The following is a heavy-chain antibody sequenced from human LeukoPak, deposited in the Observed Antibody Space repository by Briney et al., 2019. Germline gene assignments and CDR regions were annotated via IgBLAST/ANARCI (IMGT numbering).Heavy chain of an antibody. CDR2: INHSGST. V-gene: IGHV4-34*01. CDR1: GGSFSGYY. J-gene: IGHJ2*01. Sequence: SETLSLTCAVYGGSFSGYYWSWIRQPPGKGLEWIGEINHSGSTNYNPSLKSRVTISVDTSKNQFSLKLSSVTAADTAVYYCARDFRAAAASHRYWYFDLWGRGTLVTVSS. D-gene: IGHD6-13*01. CDR3: ARDFRAAAASHRYWYFDL.